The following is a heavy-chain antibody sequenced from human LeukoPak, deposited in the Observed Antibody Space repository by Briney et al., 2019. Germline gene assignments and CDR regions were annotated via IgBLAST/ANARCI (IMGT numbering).Heavy chain of an antibody. CDR3: ARYYYMDV. Sequence: ASVKVSCKTSGYTFTDYYMHWVRQAPGQGLEWMGWMNPNSGNTGYAQKFQGRVTMTRNTSISTAYMELSSLRSEDTAVYYCARYYYMDVWGKGTTVTISS. CDR2: MNPNSGNT. V-gene: IGHV1-8*02. J-gene: IGHJ6*03. CDR1: GYTFTDYY.